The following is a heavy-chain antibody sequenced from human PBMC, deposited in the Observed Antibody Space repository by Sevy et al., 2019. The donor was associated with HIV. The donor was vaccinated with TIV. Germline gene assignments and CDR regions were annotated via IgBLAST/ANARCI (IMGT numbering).Heavy chain of an antibody. CDR2: IIPIFGTA. V-gene: IGHV1-69*13. J-gene: IGHJ5*02. CDR1: GGTFSSYA. D-gene: IGHD3-16*01. Sequence: ASVKVSCKASGGTFSSYAISWVRQAPGQGLEWMGGIIPIFGTANYAQKFQGRVTITADESTSTAYMELSSLRSEDTAVYYCASCGSSAYSWFDPWGQGTLVTVSS. CDR3: ASCGSSAYSWFDP.